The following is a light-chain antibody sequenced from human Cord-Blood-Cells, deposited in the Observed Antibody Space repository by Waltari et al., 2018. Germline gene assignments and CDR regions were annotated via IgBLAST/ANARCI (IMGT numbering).Light chain of an antibody. J-gene: IGKJ2*01. CDR2: VGS. V-gene: IGKV2-28*01. Sequence: DIVMTQSPLSLPVTPGEPAPLSCRSSQSLLHSNGYNYLDWYLQNPGQSPQLLFYVGSNRASGVPDGFSGRRSGTDVTLKISRVEAEDVGVYYCMQALQTPYTFGQGTKLEIK. CDR3: MQALQTPYT. CDR1: QSLLHSNGYNY.